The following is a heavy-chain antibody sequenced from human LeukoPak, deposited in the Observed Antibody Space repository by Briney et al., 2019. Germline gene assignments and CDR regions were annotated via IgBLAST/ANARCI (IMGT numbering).Heavy chain of an antibody. J-gene: IGHJ6*02. Sequence: SETLSLTCTVSGGSISSYYWSWIRQPPGKGLEWIGYIYYSGSTNYNPSLKSRVTISVDTSKNQFSLKLSSVTAADTAVYYCARFSLGITMVRGSLGLYGMDVWGQGTTVTVSS. CDR3: ARFSLGITMVRGSLGLYGMDV. V-gene: IGHV4-59*01. CDR1: GGSISSYY. CDR2: IYYSGST. D-gene: IGHD3-10*01.